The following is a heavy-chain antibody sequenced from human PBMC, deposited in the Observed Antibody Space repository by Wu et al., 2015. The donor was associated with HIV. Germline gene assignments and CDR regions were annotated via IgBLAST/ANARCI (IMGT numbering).Heavy chain of an antibody. CDR2: INPNSGGT. D-gene: IGHD2-15*01. J-gene: IGHJ5*02. V-gene: IGHV1-2*02. CDR3: ARDLHFRGGSCYA. CDR1: GYTFTSYY. Sequence: QVQLVQSGAEVKKPGASVKVSCKASGYTFTSYYMHWVRQAPGQGLEWMGIINPNSGGTNYAQKFQGRVTMTRDTSISTAYMELSRLRSDDTAVYYCARDLHFRGGSCYAWGQGTLVTVSS.